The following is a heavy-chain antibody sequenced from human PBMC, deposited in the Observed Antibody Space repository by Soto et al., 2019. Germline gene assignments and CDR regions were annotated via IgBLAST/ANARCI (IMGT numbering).Heavy chain of an antibody. CDR3: ARGRGDDGYSYGYGAFDI. D-gene: IGHD5-18*01. Sequence: SVKVSCKASGGTFSSYAISWVRQAPGQGLEWMGGIIPIFGTANYAQKFQGRVTITADESTSTAYMELSSLRSEDTAVYYCARGRGDDGYSYGYGAFDIWGQGTMGTVSS. V-gene: IGHV1-69*13. CDR2: IIPIFGTA. J-gene: IGHJ3*02. CDR1: GGTFSSYA.